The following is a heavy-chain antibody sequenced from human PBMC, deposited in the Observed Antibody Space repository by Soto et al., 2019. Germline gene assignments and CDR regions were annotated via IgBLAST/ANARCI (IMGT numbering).Heavy chain of an antibody. CDR2: ISYDGSNK. CDR1: GFTFSSYA. Sequence: QVQLVESGGGVVQPGRSLRLSCAASGFTFSSYAMHWVRQAPGKGLEWVAVISYDGSNKYYVESVKGRFTISRDHSKNTLYLQLNSLRAEDTAVYYCARGAYLLWFGQLLSEYSKHWGQGTLVTVSS. V-gene: IGHV3-30-3*01. CDR3: ARGAYLLWFGQLLSEYSKH. D-gene: IGHD3-10*01. J-gene: IGHJ1*01.